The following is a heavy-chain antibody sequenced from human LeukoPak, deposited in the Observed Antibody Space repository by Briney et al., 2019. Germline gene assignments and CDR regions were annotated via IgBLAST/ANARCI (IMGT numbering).Heavy chain of an antibody. CDR3: ARELEILTAAGPPFDL. V-gene: IGHV3-21*01. Sequence: AGGSLRLSCTASGFTFTSYTMNWVRQAPGKGLEWVSSISRRGQYMFYGDSVKGRFNISRDNAKDSLYLQMSSLRVDDTAVYYCARELEILTAAGPPFDLWGRGTLVTVSS. D-gene: IGHD6-13*01. J-gene: IGHJ4*02. CDR1: GFTFTSYT. CDR2: ISRRGQYM.